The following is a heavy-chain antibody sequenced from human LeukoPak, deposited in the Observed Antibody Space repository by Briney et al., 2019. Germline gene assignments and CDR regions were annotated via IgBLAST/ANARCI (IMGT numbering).Heavy chain of an antibody. Sequence: NPSETLSLTCTVSGGSISSGSYYWSWIRQPAGKGLEWIGRIYTSGSTNYNPSLKSRVTISVDTSKNQFSLKLSSVTAADTAVYYCAREPRTLSGNSGFDYWGQGTLVTVSP. D-gene: IGHD4-23*01. V-gene: IGHV4-61*02. CDR3: AREPRTLSGNSGFDY. CDR1: GGSISSGSYY. J-gene: IGHJ4*02. CDR2: IYTSGST.